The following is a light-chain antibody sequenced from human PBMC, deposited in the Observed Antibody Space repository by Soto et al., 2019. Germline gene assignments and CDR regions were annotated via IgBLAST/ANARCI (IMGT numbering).Light chain of an antibody. CDR2: EVS. CDR1: SSDVGVYNY. Sequence: QSALTQPASVSGSPGQSITISCTGTSSDVGVYNYVSWYQQHPGKAPKLMIYEVSNRPSGVSYRFSGSKSANTASLTISGLQTEDEADYYCCSYAGSSTFVFGTGTKVTVL. V-gene: IGLV2-23*02. CDR3: CSYAGSSTFV. J-gene: IGLJ1*01.